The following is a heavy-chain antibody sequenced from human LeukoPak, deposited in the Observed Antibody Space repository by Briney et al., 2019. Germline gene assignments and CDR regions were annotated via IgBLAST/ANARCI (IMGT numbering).Heavy chain of an antibody. CDR2: ISSSSSTI. J-gene: IGHJ4*02. D-gene: IGHD2-2*01. V-gene: IGHV3-48*01. CDR3: ARDRGYQLPPG. Sequence: GGSLRLSCAASGFTFSSYSMNWVRQAPGKGLEWVSYISSSSSTIYYADSVKGRFTISRDNAKNSLYLQMNSLRAEDTAVYYCARDRGYQLPPGWGQGTLVTVSS. CDR1: GFTFSSYS.